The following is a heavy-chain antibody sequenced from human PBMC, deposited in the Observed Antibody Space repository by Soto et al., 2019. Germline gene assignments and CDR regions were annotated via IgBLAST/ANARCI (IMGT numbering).Heavy chain of an antibody. D-gene: IGHD2-15*01. V-gene: IGHV1-3*01. CDR3: ARGIIGNSLYYYMDV. CDR1: GYTFTTYA. J-gene: IGHJ6*03. Sequence: QGQLVQSGAEVKKPGASVKVSCKAPGYTFTTYAMHWVRQAPGQCLEWLGWIIAGNGNTKYSHKFQGRVTITRDTSANNAYMELSRLTSEDRAVYYCARGIIGNSLYYYMDVWGKGTTVTVS. CDR2: IIAGNGNT.